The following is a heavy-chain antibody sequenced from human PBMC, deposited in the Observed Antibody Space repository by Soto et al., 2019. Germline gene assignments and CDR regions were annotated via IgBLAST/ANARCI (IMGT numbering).Heavy chain of an antibody. D-gene: IGHD3-22*01. CDR2: ISYDGSNK. CDR1: GFTFSSYG. CDR3: TRNWYYDSSGLVFDY. V-gene: IGHV3-30*03. J-gene: IGHJ4*02. Sequence: PGGSLSLSCAASGFTFSSYGMHWVRQAPGKGLEWVAVISYDGSNKYYADSVKGRFTISRDNSKNTLYLQMNSLRAEDTAVYYCTRNWYYDSSGLVFDYWGQGTLVTVSS.